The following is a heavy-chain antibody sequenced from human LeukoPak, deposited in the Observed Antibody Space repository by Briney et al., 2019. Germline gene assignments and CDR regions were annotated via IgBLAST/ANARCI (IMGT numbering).Heavy chain of an antibody. Sequence: GASVKVSCKASGYTFTSYGISWVRQAPGQGLEWMGWISAYNGNTNYAQKLQGRVTMTTDTCTSTAYMELRSVRSDDTAVYYCARDWDIVVVVAATPGYWGQGTLVTVSS. J-gene: IGHJ4*02. CDR1: GYTFTSYG. CDR2: ISAYNGNT. CDR3: ARDWDIVVVVAATPGY. D-gene: IGHD2-15*01. V-gene: IGHV1-18*01.